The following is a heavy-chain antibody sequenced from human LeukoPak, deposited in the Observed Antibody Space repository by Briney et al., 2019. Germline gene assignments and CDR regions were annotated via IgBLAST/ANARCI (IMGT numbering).Heavy chain of an antibody. D-gene: IGHD4-23*01. Sequence: SETLSLTCAVYGGSFSGYYWSWIRQPPGKGLEWIGEINHSGSTNYNPSLKSRVTISVDTSKNQFSLKLSSVTAADTAVYYCARGGHDYGGKGEWVYLDYWGQGTLVTVSS. J-gene: IGHJ4*02. CDR2: INHSGST. CDR3: ARGGHDYGGKGEWVYLDY. CDR1: GGSFSGYY. V-gene: IGHV4-34*01.